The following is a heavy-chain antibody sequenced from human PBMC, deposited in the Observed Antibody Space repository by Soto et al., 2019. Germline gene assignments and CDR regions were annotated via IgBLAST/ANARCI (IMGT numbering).Heavy chain of an antibody. V-gene: IGHV1-3*01. D-gene: IGHD6-13*01. CDR2: INAANGDT. CDR1: GYTFTSYG. CDR3: VRRHVSATGIDWFDP. J-gene: IGHJ5*02. Sequence: ASVKVSCKASGYTFTSYGIHWVRQAPGQRLEWMGWINAANGDTKYSPKFQGRVTITRDTSASTAYMELSSLRSEDTSVYYCVRRHVSATGIDWFDPWGQGTLVTVSS.